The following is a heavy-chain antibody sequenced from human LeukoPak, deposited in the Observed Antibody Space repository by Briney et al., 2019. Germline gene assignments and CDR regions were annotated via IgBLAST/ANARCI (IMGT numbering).Heavy chain of an antibody. CDR1: GYTFTGYH. D-gene: IGHD1-26*01. J-gene: IGHJ3*02. CDR3: ARDFGWEVVFYASKI. V-gene: IGHV1-2*02. Sequence: ASVKVSCKASGYTFTGYHIHWVRQAPGQGLEWMGWINPKSGGTNYAQKFEGRVTMTRDTSVSTVYMELSRLKSDDTAVYYCARDFGWEVVFYASKIWGPGTMVTVSS. CDR2: INPKSGGT.